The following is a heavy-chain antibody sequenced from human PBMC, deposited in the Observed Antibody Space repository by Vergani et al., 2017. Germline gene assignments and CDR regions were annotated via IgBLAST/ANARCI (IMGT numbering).Heavy chain of an antibody. CDR2: INHSGST. Sequence: QVQLQQWGAGLLKPSETLSLTCAVYGGSFSGYYWSWIRQPPGKGLEWIGEINHSGSTNYNPSLKSRVTISVDTSKNQFSRKLSSVTAADTAVYYCATIGYRRWGYYFDYWGQGILVTVSS. V-gene: IGHV4-34*01. CDR1: GGSFSGYY. J-gene: IGHJ4*02. D-gene: IGHD2-2*02. CDR3: ATIGYRRWGYYFDY.